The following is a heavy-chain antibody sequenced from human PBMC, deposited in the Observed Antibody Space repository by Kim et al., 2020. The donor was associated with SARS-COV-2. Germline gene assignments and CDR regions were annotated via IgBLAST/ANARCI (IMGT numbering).Heavy chain of an antibody. CDR3: ARDRYYDSSGYWVLYHFDY. V-gene: IGHV3-21*01. J-gene: IGHJ4*03. CDR1: GFTFSSYS. Sequence: GGSLRLSCAASGFTFSSYSMNWVRQAPGKGLEWVSFIRSSSSYKYYADSVKGRFTISRDNAKNTLYLQMNSLRAEDTAVYYCARDRYYDSSGYWVLYHFDYWGQGALCTLSP. CDR2: IRSSSSYK. D-gene: IGHD3-22*01.